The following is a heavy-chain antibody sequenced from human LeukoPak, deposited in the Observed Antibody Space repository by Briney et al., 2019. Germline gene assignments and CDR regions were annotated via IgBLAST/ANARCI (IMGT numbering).Heavy chain of an antibody. Sequence: SETLSLTCTVSGGSISSGSYYWSWIRQPAGKGLEWIGRIYTSGSTNYNPSLKSRVTISVDTSKNQFSLKLSSVTAADTAVYYCARGQYSRGGYFDYWGQGTLVTVSS. CDR3: ARGQYSRGGYFDY. D-gene: IGHD6-6*01. CDR2: IYTSGST. J-gene: IGHJ4*02. CDR1: GGSISSGSYY. V-gene: IGHV4-61*02.